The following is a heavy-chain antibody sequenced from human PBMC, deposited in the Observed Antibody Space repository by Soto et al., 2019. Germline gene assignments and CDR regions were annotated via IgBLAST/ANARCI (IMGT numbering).Heavy chain of an antibody. CDR3: ARSWNYANWFDP. D-gene: IGHD1-7*01. CDR1: GYTFNSYG. V-gene: IGHV1-18*01. J-gene: IGHJ5*02. CDR2: ISAYNGNT. Sequence: ASVKVSCKDSGYTFNSYGISWVRPAHGQGLEWMGWISAYNGNTNYAQKLQGRVTMTTDTSTSTAYMELRSLRSDDTAVYYCARSWNYANWFDPWGQGTLVTVSS.